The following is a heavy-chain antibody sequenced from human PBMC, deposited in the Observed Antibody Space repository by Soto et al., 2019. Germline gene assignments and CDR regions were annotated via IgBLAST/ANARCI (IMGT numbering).Heavy chain of an antibody. J-gene: IGHJ4*02. D-gene: IGHD6-13*01. CDR1: GFSFRSYG. CDR2: ISYGGSNK. CDR3: AKHTYSSSWYAFDY. V-gene: IGHV3-30*18. Sequence: QVQLVGSGGGVVQPRRSLRVSCAASGFSFRSYGMHWVRQAPGKGLEWVAVISYGGSNKYYADSVKGRFTISRDNSKNTLYLQMNRLRAEDTAVYYCAKHTYSSSWYAFDYWGQGTLVTVSS.